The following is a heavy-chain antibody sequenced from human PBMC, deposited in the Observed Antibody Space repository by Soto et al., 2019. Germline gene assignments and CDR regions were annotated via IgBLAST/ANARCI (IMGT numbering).Heavy chain of an antibody. Sequence: SETLSLTCTVSGGSISSGDYYWSWIRQPPGKGLEWIGYIYYSGSTYYNPSLKSRVNISVDTSKNQFSLKLSSVTAADTAVYYCAREAPGVGRFYFDYWGQGTLVTVSS. CDR2: IYYSGST. CDR3: AREAPGVGRFYFDY. V-gene: IGHV4-30-4*01. D-gene: IGHD3-10*01. CDR1: GGSISSGDYY. J-gene: IGHJ4*02.